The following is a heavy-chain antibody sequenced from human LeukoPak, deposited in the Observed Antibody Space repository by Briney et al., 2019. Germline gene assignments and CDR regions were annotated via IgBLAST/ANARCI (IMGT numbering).Heavy chain of an antibody. D-gene: IGHD1-26*01. CDR2: INPHSGVT. CDR3: ARDRVAATSAHNFDY. V-gene: IGHV1-2*02. Sequence: GASVKVSCKASGYTFTGYYLHWVRQAPGQGLEWMGWINPHSGVTTFPQKFQGRVTMTMDTSISTTYMELNRLRSDDTAVYYCARDRVAATSAHNFDYWGQGTLVTVSS. J-gene: IGHJ4*02. CDR1: GYTFTGYY.